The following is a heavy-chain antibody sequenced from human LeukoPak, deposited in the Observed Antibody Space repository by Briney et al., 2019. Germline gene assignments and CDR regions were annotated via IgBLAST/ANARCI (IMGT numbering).Heavy chain of an antibody. CDR2: IYHSGST. V-gene: IGHV4-30-2*01. Sequence: KPSETLSLTCAVSGGSISSGGYSWSWIRQPPGKGLEWIGYIYHSGSTYYNPSLKSRVTISVDRSKNQFSLKLSSVTAADTAVYYCARRTSYYGSGSFFMDVWGQGTTVTVSS. D-gene: IGHD3-10*01. J-gene: IGHJ6*02. CDR1: GGSISSGGYS. CDR3: ARRTSYYGSGSFFMDV.